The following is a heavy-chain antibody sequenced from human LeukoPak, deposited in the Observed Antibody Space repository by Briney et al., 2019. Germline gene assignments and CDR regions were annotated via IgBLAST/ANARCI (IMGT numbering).Heavy chain of an antibody. J-gene: IGHJ4*02. CDR2: SKSIADGGTT. CDR1: GYTFSSDW. CDR3: ATDNPAYWRSDCYPRI. V-gene: IGHV3-15*01. D-gene: IGHD2-21*02. Sequence: GGSLRLSCVASGYTFSSDWMSWVRQAPGKGLEWVGRSKSIADGGTTDYTAPVKGRFTISRDDSQNALYLQMNSLKTEDTAVYYSATDNPAYWRSDCYPRIWDQGTLVTVSS.